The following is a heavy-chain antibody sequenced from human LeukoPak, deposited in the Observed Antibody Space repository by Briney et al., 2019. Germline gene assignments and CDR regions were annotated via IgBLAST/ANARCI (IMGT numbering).Heavy chain of an antibody. Sequence: SETLSLTCAVSGYSISSCYFWGWIRQPPGKGLEWIGTIYHSGSTYYNPSLKSRVTISVDTSKNQFSLMLSSVTAADTAVYYCARDTNYDSSGDALFDYWGQGTLVTVSS. CDR2: IYHSGST. V-gene: IGHV4-38-2*02. D-gene: IGHD3-22*01. CDR1: GYSISSCYF. CDR3: ARDTNYDSSGDALFDY. J-gene: IGHJ4*02.